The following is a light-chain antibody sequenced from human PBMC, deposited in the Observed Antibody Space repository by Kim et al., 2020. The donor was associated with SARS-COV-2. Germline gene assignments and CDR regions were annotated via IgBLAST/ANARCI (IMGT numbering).Light chain of an antibody. J-gene: IGLJ7*01. V-gene: IGLV3-21*04. CDR3: QVWDSRSDEVI. CDR1: NLATKR. CDR2: SDN. Sequence: SYELTQPPSVSVAPGQTATIPCGGDNLATKRVHWYQQRPGQAPVAVIQSDNDRPSGISDRFSVFNSENTATLSISRVEAGDEAAYYCQVWDSRSDEVIFGGGTQLTVL.